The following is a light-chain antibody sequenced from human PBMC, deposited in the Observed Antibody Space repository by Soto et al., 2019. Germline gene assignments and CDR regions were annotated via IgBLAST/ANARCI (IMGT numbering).Light chain of an antibody. V-gene: IGLV2-14*01. J-gene: IGLJ2*01. CDR1: SSDVGGYNY. CDR3: SSYTSSSTLGVV. Sequence: QSALTQPASVSGSPGQSITISCTGTSSDVGGYNYVSWYQQHPGKAPKLMIYDVSKRPSGVSNRFSGSKSGNTASLTISGLQAEDEAEDYCSSYTSSSTLGVVFGGGTKLTVL. CDR2: DVS.